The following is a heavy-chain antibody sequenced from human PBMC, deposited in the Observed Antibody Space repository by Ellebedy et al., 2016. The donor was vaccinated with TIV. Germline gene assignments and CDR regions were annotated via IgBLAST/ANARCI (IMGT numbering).Heavy chain of an antibody. D-gene: IGHD1-26*01. CDR1: GASLSSSY. CDR3: ARGGSFANF. J-gene: IGHJ4*02. Sequence: MPGGSLRLSCTISGASLSSSYWSWIRQSAGKGLEWIGRIYTSGTTNYNPSLRSRFTMSVDTSNNHFSLKLTSVTAADTARYYCARGGSFANFWGQGILVTVSS. CDR2: IYTSGTT. V-gene: IGHV4-4*07.